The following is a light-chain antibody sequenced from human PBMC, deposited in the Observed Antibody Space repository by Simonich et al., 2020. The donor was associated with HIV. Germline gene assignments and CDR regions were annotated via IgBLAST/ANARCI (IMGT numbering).Light chain of an antibody. Sequence: EIVLTQSPGTLSLSPGERATLSGRASQSISTNLACYQQKPGQAPRLLFYGASIRATGIPARFSGSGSGTDFTLTISNMESEDFAVYFCQQYNHWPPLTFGGGTKVEIK. CDR2: GAS. CDR1: QSISTN. V-gene: IGKV3-15*01. J-gene: IGKJ4*01. CDR3: QQYNHWPPLT.